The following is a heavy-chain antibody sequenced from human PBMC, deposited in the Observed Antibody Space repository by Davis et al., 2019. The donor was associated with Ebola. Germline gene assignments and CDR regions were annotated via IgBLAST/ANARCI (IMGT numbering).Heavy chain of an antibody. J-gene: IGHJ6*01. Sequence: GESLKISCAASGFTFSSYVMHWVRQAPGKGLEWVAIISFDGSNKYYAASVKGRFTISSDNSKNTLDLQMNSLRAEDTAVYYCAKGDRMDVWVQGTTVTVSS. CDR3: AKGDRMDV. CDR2: ISFDGSNK. V-gene: IGHV3-30*18. CDR1: GFTFSSYV.